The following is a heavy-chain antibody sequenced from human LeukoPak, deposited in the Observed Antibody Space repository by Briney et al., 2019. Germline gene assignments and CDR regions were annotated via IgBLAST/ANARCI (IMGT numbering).Heavy chain of an antibody. D-gene: IGHD3-10*01. Sequence: GGSLRLSCAASGFTFSSYAMSWVRQAPGKGLEWVSAISGGGISTYYADSVKGRFTISRDKSKNRLYLQMNSLRAEDTAVYYCAKEPDGSADYWGQGTLVTVSS. V-gene: IGHV3-23*01. CDR2: ISGGGIST. CDR1: GFTFSSYA. CDR3: AKEPDGSADY. J-gene: IGHJ4*02.